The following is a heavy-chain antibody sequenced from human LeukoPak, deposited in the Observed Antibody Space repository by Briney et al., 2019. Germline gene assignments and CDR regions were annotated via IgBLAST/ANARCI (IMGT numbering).Heavy chain of an antibody. J-gene: IGHJ3*02. D-gene: IGHD3-22*01. CDR2: ISSSSSYI. Sequence: GGSLRLSCAASGFTFSSYSMNWVRQAPGKGLEWVSSISSSSSYIYYADSVKGRFTSSRANAKNSLYLQMNSLRAEDTAVYYCAREGARITMIVVAPDAFDIWGQGTMVTVSS. CDR3: AREGARITMIVVAPDAFDI. V-gene: IGHV3-21*01. CDR1: GFTFSSYS.